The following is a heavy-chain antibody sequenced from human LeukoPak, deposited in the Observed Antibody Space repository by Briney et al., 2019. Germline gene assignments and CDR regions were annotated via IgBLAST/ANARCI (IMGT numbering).Heavy chain of an antibody. J-gene: IGHJ4*02. Sequence: GESLKISCKGSGYSFTTYWIGWVRQMPGKGLEWRGIIYPGDSETRYSPSFEGQVTISADKSITTAYLQWSSLKASDTAMYYCARLSGDGYNSLDSWGQGTLVTVSS. CDR3: ARLSGDGYNSLDS. D-gene: IGHD5-24*01. V-gene: IGHV5-51*01. CDR2: IYPGDSET. CDR1: GYSFTTYW.